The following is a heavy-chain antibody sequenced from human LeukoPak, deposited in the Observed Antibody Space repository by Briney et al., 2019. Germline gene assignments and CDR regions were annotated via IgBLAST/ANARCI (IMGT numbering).Heavy chain of an antibody. D-gene: IGHD6-19*01. J-gene: IGHJ3*02. V-gene: IGHV3-66*02. Sequence: PGGSLRLSCAASGFTFSSYSMSWVRQAPGKGLEWVSVIYSGGSTYYADSVKGRFTISRDNSKNTLYLQMNSLRAEDTAVYYCAREGVAGNDAFDIWGQGTMVTVSS. CDR1: GFTFSSYS. CDR2: IYSGGST. CDR3: AREGVAGNDAFDI.